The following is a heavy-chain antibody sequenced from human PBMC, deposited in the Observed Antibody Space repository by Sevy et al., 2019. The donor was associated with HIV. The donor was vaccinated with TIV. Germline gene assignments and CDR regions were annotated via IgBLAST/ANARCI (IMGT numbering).Heavy chain of an antibody. D-gene: IGHD2-8*01. CDR3: SKNTAAVGVGGFDY. CDR2: IQFDGSSQ. V-gene: IGHV3-30*02. CDR1: GLTFSYSG. Sequence: GGSLRLSCAASGLTFSYSGMHWVRQAPGKGLEWLTFIQFDGSSQYYADSVKGRFTILRDNSKNTLYLQMNSLRGDDTAVYYCSKNTAAVGVGGFDYWGQGALVTVSS. J-gene: IGHJ4*02.